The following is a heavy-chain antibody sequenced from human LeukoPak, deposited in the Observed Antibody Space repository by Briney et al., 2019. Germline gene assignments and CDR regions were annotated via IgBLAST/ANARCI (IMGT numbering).Heavy chain of an antibody. D-gene: IGHD2-21*02. J-gene: IGHJ3*02. CDR3: ARAPCGGDCYSGAFDI. CDR2: IIPIFGTA. Sequence: SVKVSCKASGGTFSSYAISWVRQAPGQGLEWMGGIIPIFGTANYAQKFQGRVTITTDESTSTAYMELSSLRSEDTAVYYCARAPCGGDCYSGAFDIWGQGTMVNVSS. CDR1: GGTFSSYA. V-gene: IGHV1-69*05.